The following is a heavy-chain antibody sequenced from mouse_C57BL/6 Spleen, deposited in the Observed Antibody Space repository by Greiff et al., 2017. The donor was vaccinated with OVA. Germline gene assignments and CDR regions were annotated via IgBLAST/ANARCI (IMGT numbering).Heavy chain of an antibody. CDR1: GYTFTDYN. CDR3: ATEIDYAYAMDY. V-gene: IGHV1-22*01. Sequence: EVQLQQSGPELVKPGASVKMSCKASGYTFTDYNMHWVKQSHGKSLEWIGYINPNNGGTSYNQKFKSKSTLTLNKSSSTAYMELRSLTSEDSAVYYCATEIDYAYAMDYWGQGTSVTVSS. J-gene: IGHJ4*01. CDR2: INPNNGGT. D-gene: IGHD2-4*01.